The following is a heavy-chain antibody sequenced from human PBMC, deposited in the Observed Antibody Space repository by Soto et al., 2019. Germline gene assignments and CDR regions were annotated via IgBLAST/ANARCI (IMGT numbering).Heavy chain of an antibody. Sequence: ASVKVSCKASGYTFTAYYIHWMRQAPGQGLEWMGWINPNSGDTNYAQKFQDCVTMTRDTSISTAYMELSRLRSDDTAVYYCARSYCISTSCYFNSWGQRTLVTVSS. CDR3: ARSYCISTSCYFNS. D-gene: IGHD2-2*01. CDR2: INPNSGDT. CDR1: GYTFTAYY. J-gene: IGHJ4*02. V-gene: IGHV1-2*04.